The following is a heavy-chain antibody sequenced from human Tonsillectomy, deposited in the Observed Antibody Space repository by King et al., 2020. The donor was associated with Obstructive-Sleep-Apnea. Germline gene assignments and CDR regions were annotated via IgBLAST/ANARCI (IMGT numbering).Heavy chain of an antibody. CDR3: ARDRWFSGSSWFDP. Sequence: VQLQESGPGLVKPSGTLSLTCTVSGGSISSYYWSWIRQPPGKGLEWIGYIFWSGRTNFNPSPKSRVTMSVDTSKNQVSLKLSSVTAADTAVYYCARDRWFSGSSWFDPWGQGTLVSVSS. D-gene: IGHD6-25*01. CDR1: GGSISSYY. CDR2: IFWSGRT. J-gene: IGHJ5*02. V-gene: IGHV4-59*01.